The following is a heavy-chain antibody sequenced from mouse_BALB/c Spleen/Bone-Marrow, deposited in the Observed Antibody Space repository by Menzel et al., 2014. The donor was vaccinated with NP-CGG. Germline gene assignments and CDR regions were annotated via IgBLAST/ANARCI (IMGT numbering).Heavy chain of an antibody. V-gene: IGHV1-5*01. Sequence: EVQLQQSGTVLARPGASVKMSCKASGYSFTSYWMHWVKQRPGQGLEWIGAIYPGNSDTSYNQKFKGKAKLTAVTSASTAYMELSSLTNEDSAVYYCTRSWDNWYFDVWGAGTTVTVSS. CDR2: IYPGNSDT. CDR1: GYSFTSYW. D-gene: IGHD4-1*01. J-gene: IGHJ1*01. CDR3: TRSWDNWYFDV.